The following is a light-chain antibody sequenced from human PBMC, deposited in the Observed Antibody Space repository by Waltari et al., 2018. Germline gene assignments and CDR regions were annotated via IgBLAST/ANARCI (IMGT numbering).Light chain of an antibody. CDR1: SSNIGSNY. CDR3: AAWDDSLSGWV. CDR2: RNN. J-gene: IGLJ3*02. V-gene: IGLV1-47*01. Sequence: QSVLTQPPSASGTPGQRVTISCSGSSSNIGSNYVYWYQQLPGTAPKLLIYRNNPLPSGVPDRVSGSKSGTSASLAISGLRSEDEADYYCAAWDDSLSGWVFGGGTKLTVL.